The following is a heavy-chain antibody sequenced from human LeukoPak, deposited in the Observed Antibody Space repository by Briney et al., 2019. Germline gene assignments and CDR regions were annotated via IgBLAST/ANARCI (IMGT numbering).Heavy chain of an antibody. V-gene: IGHV4-38-2*02. CDR3: ASALRLSHFDY. D-gene: IGHD2-8*01. CDR2: FYHGGST. CDR1: GYSISTGYY. Sequence: SETLSLTCTVSGYSISTGYYWDWIRQPPGKGLEWIGTFYHGGSTYYNPSLKSRVTISVDTSKNQFSLNLTSVTAADTAVYYCASALRLSHFDYWGQGTLVTVSS. J-gene: IGHJ4*02.